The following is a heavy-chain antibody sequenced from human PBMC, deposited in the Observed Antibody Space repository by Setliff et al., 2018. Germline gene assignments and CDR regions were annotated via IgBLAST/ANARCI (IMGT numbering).Heavy chain of an antibody. CDR3: ARALGYCSRTSCYADAFDI. CDR1: GYSISSDYY. J-gene: IGHJ3*02. CDR2: MYHSGST. V-gene: IGHV4-38-2*01. D-gene: IGHD2-2*01. Sequence: SETRSLTCAVSGYSISSDYYWGWIRQPPGKGLEWIGSMYHSGSTYYNPSLKSRVTISVDTSKNQFSLKLNYVTAADTAVYYCARALGYCSRTSCYADAFDIWGQGTMVTVSS.